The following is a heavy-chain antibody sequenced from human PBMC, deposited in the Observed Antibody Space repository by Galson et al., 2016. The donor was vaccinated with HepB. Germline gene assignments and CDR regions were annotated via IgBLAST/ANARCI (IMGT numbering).Heavy chain of an antibody. J-gene: IGHJ3*01. Sequence: SETLSLTCAVSGYSISNSNWWGWIRQPPGKGLEWVGYIYYTGSTFYNPSLKSRVTMSVDTSKNQFSLNLSSVTAVDTAVYYCARLTPGAFDVWGQGTVVTVSS. CDR2: IYYTGST. D-gene: IGHD3-9*01. CDR1: GYSISNSNW. V-gene: IGHV4-28*01. CDR3: ARLTPGAFDV.